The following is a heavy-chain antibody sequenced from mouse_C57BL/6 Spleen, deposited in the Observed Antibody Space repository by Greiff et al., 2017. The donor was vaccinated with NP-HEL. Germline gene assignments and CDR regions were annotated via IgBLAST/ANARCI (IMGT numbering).Heavy chain of an antibody. J-gene: IGHJ4*01. CDR1: GYTFTSYW. CDR3: ARRTGYYYAMDY. D-gene: IGHD4-1*01. V-gene: IGHV1-61*01. CDR2: SYPSDSET. Sequence: QVQLQQPGAELVRPGSSVKLSCKASGYTFTSYWMDWVKQRPGQGLEWIGNSYPSDSETHYNQKFKDKATLTVDKSSSTAYMQLSSLTSEDSAVYYCARRTGYYYAMDYWGQGTSVTVSS.